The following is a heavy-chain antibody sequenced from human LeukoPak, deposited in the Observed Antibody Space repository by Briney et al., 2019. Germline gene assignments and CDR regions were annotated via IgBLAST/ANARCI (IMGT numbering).Heavy chain of an antibody. J-gene: IGHJ5*02. V-gene: IGHV4-34*01. CDR3: ARASRDGYNGLTT. CDR2: INHSGST. Sequence: SETLSLTCAVYGGSFSGYYWSWIRQPPGKGLEWIGEINHSGSTNYNPSLKSRVTISVDTSKNQFSLKLSSVTAADTAVYYCARASRDGYNGLTTWGQGTLVTVSS. D-gene: IGHD5-24*01. CDR1: GGSFSGYY.